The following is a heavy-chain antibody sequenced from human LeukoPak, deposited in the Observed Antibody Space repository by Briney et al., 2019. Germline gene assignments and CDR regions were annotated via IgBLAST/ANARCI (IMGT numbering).Heavy chain of an antibody. V-gene: IGHV3-21*01. D-gene: IGHD1-26*01. Sequence: GGSLRLSCAASGLTFSSYNMNWVRQAPGKGLEWVSSITSGSSYIYYADSVKGRFTISRDNAKNSLYLQMNSLRAEDTAVYYCARDPYSGSYGNYYYYFMDVWGKGTTVTISS. CDR3: ARDPYSGSYGNYYYYFMDV. CDR2: ITSGSSYI. J-gene: IGHJ6*03. CDR1: GLTFSSYN.